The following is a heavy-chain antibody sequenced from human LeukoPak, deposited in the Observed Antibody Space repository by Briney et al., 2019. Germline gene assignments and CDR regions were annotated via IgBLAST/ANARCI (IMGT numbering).Heavy chain of an antibody. D-gene: IGHD2-15*01. CDR1: GYTFTSYD. CDR2: FDPEDGET. J-gene: IGHJ4*02. CDR3: ATILGCSGGSCYPDY. V-gene: IGHV1-24*01. Sequence: ASVKVSCKASGYTFTSYDINWVRQAPGKGLEWMGGFDPEDGETIYAQKFQGRVTMTEDTSTDTAYMELSSLRSEDTAVYYCATILGCSGGSCYPDYWGQGTLVTVSS.